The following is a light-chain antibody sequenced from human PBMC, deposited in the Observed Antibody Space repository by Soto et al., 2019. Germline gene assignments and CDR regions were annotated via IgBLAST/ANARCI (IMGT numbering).Light chain of an antibody. J-gene: IGLJ1*01. Sequence: QSVLTQPPSVSGAPGQRVTISRTGSSSNIGAGYDVHWYQQLPGTAPKLLIYGNSNRPSGVPDRFSGSKSGTSASLAITGLQAEDEADYYCQSYDSSLSGWGVFGTGTKVTVL. CDR1: SSNIGAGYD. CDR3: QSYDSSLSGWGV. V-gene: IGLV1-40*01. CDR2: GNS.